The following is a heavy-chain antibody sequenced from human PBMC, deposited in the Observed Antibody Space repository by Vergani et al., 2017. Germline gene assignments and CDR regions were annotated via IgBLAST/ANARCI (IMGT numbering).Heavy chain of an antibody. CDR2: FDPEDGET. J-gene: IGHJ5*02. Sequence: QVQLVQSGAEVKKPGASVKVSCKVSGYTLTELSMHWVRQAPGKGLEWMGGFDPEDGETIYAQKFQGRVTMNEDTSTDTAYMELRSLRSDDTAVYYCAYCSGGSCYWFDPWGQGTLVTVSS. D-gene: IGHD2-15*01. CDR3: AYCSGGSCYWFDP. CDR1: GYTLTELS. V-gene: IGHV1-24*01.